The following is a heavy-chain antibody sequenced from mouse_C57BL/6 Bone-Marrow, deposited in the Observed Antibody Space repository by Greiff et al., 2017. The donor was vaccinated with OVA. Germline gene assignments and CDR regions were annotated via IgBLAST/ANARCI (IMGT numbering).Heavy chain of an antibody. V-gene: IGHV1-52*01. CDR2: IDPSDSET. CDR3: ARIYDGYLYGMDY. D-gene: IGHD2-3*01. CDR1: GYTFTSYW. J-gene: IGHJ4*01. Sequence: QVQLQQPGAELVRPGSSVKLSCKASGYTFTSYWMHWVKQRPIQGLEWIGNIDPSDSETHYNQKFKDKATLTVDKSSSTAYMQLSSLTSEDSAVYYCARIYDGYLYGMDYWGQGTSVTGSS.